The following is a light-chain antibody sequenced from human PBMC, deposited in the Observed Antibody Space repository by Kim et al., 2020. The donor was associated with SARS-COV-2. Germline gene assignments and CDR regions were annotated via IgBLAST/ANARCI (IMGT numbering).Light chain of an antibody. V-gene: IGLV6-57*03. CDR2: DGD. CDR1: RGPIASNY. Sequence: GTAVTIPRPRSRGPIASNYVQWYQQRPNSVPATVIYDGDQRPSGVPDRFSGSIDSSSNSASLTISGLSADDEADYYCQSYDNTNVIFGGGTQLTVL. CDR3: QSYDNTNVI. J-gene: IGLJ2*01.